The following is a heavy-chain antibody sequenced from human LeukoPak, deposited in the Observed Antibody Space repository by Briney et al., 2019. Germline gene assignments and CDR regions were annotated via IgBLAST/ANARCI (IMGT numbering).Heavy chain of an antibody. J-gene: IGHJ5*02. CDR1: GYTFISYA. D-gene: IGHD2-15*01. CDR3: ARDLVGYKNWFDP. V-gene: IGHV1-3*01. Sequence: ASVKVSCKASGYTFISYAIHWVRQAPGQRLEWMGWINAANGSIKYSQKFQGRVTVTRDTSASTAYMELSSLRSEDTAIYYCARDLVGYKNWFDPWGQGTLVTVSS. CDR2: INAANGSI.